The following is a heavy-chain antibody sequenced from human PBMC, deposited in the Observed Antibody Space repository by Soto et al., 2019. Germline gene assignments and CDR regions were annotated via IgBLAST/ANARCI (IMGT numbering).Heavy chain of an antibody. CDR3: GRARANVAPNWFDP. J-gene: IGHJ5*02. CDR1: GYTFSDYY. V-gene: IGHV1-2*04. CDR2: INPYSGAT. Sequence: QVKLVQSGAEVKKPGASVKVSCKASGYTFSDYYVHWVRQAPGQGLEWMGWINPYSGATNYAQKFQDWVTMTGDASASNAYLELTTQISDNTVFYYCGRARANVAPNWFDPWGQGTLVTVFS. D-gene: IGHD5-12*01.